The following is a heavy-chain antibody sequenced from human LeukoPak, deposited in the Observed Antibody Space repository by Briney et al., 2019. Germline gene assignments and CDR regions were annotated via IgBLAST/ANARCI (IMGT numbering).Heavy chain of an antibody. CDR1: GGSFSGYY. J-gene: IGHJ3*02. V-gene: IGHV4-34*01. CDR3: ASGVRAFDI. CDR2: INHSGGT. Sequence: SETLSLTCAVYGGSFSGYYWSWIRQPPGKGLEWIGEINHSGGTNYNPSLKSRVTISVDTSKNQFSLKLSSVTAADTAVYYCASGVRAFDIWGQGTMVTVSS.